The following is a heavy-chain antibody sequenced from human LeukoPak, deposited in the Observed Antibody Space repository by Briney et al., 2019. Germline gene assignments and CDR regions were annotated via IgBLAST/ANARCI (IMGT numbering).Heavy chain of an antibody. Sequence: SGGSLRLSCAASGFTFSNSLMHWVRQVPGKGLVWVARIDTDGSTTHYAASVKDRFTISRDNAKNTLYLQMNTLRAEDTAVYYCVRDRDGYNYWGQGTLVTVSS. J-gene: IGHJ4*02. V-gene: IGHV3-74*01. D-gene: IGHD5-24*01. CDR3: VRDRDGYNY. CDR1: GFTFSNSL. CDR2: IDTDGSTT.